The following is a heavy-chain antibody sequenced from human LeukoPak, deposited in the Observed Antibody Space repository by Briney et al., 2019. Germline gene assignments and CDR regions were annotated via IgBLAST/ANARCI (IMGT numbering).Heavy chain of an antibody. CDR1: GGSFSGYY. J-gene: IGHJ6*02. CDR3: ARGRTHTAMVTRVYYYYGMDV. V-gene: IGHV4-34*01. CDR2: INHSGST. D-gene: IGHD5-18*01. Sequence: SETLSLTCAVYGGSFSGYYWSWIRQPPGKGLEWIGEINHSGSTNYNPSLKSRVTTSVDTSKNQFSLKLSSVTAADTAVLYCARGRTHTAMVTRVYYYYGMDVWGQGTTVTVSS.